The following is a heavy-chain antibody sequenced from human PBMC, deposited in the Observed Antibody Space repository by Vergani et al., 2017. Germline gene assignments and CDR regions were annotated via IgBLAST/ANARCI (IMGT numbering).Heavy chain of an antibody. CDR1: GFTFSGSA. V-gene: IGHV3-73*01. Sequence: EVQVVETGGGLVQPGGSLRLSCAASGFTFSGSAMHWVRQASGKGLEWVGRIRSKANSYATAYAASVKGRFTISRDDSKNMAFLQMSSLKSHDTAVYYCTTTYYDGSGYYRAYFDYWGLGVLVTVSS. J-gene: IGHJ4*02. CDR3: TTTYYDGSGYYRAYFDY. CDR2: IRSKANSYAT. D-gene: IGHD3-22*01.